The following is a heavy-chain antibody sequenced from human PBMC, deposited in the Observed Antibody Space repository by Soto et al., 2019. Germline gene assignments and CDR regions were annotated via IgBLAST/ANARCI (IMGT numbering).Heavy chain of an antibody. CDR2: IHNTGTST. CDR1: GITLSSYW. D-gene: IGHD2-2*02. V-gene: IGHV3-74*01. J-gene: IGHJ4*02. CDR3: AVRGGYTSPFDY. Sequence: EVQLVESGGGLVQPGGSLRLSCAASGITLSSYWMYWVRQAPGKGLVWVSRIHNTGTSTSYADSVKGRFTISRDNTKNTLLLQMNGLRAEETAVVYCAVRGGYTSPFDYWGQGTLVTVSS.